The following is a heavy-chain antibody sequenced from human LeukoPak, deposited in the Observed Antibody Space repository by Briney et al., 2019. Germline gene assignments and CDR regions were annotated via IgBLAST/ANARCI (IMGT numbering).Heavy chain of an antibody. D-gene: IGHD5-24*01. CDR3: SRGTDAYKCGNS. CDR2: IHYSGRI. CDR1: GVSFSGYY. J-gene: IGHJ4*02. V-gene: IGHV4-34*01. Sequence: SETLSLTCAVYGVSFSGYYWAWIRQPPGKGLEWIGEIHYSGRINYNPSLKSRVTISADTSNNHFSLKMNSVTAADTAVYYCSRGTDAYKCGNSWGQGTLVTVSS.